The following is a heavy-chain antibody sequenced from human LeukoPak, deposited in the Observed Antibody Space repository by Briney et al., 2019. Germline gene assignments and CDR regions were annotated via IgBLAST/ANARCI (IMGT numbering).Heavy chain of an antibody. V-gene: IGHV4-61*02. Sequence: SETLSLTCTVSGGSISSGSYYWSWSRQPAGKGLEWIGRIYTSGSTNYNPSLKSRVTISVDTSKNQFSLKLSSVAAADTAVYYCASTPYYDFWSGYQGFDYWGQGTLVTVSS. CDR3: ASTPYYDFWSGYQGFDY. CDR1: GGSISSGSYY. D-gene: IGHD3-3*01. J-gene: IGHJ4*02. CDR2: IYTSGST.